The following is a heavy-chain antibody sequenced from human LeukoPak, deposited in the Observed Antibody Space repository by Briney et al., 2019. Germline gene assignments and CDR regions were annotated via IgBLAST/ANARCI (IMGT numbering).Heavy chain of an antibody. CDR1: GGSISSYY. Sequence: PSETLSLTCTVSGGSISSYYWNWIRQPAGKGLEWIGRLHSSGSTNYSPSLKSRVTLSLDTSKNQFSLNPSSVTAADTAVYYCARKSLRQNYFDYWGQGILVTVSS. CDR3: ARKSLRQNYFDY. J-gene: IGHJ4*02. V-gene: IGHV4-4*07. CDR2: LHSSGST. D-gene: IGHD5/OR15-5a*01.